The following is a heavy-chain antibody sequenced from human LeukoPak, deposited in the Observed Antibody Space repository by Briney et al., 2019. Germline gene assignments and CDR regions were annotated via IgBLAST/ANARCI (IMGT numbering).Heavy chain of an antibody. CDR1: GGSFSGYY. D-gene: IGHD3-10*01. Sequence: SETLSLTCAVYGGSFSGYYWSWIRQPAGKGLEWIGRIYTSGSTNYNPSLKSRVTMSVDTSKNQFSLKLSSVTAADTAVYYCARDGGYYYGSGSYPLNWFDPWGQGTLVTVSS. V-gene: IGHV4-4*07. CDR3: ARDGGYYYGSGSYPLNWFDP. J-gene: IGHJ5*02. CDR2: IYTSGST.